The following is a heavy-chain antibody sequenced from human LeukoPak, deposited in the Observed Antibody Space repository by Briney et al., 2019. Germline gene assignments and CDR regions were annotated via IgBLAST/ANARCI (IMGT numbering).Heavy chain of an antibody. CDR3: ARNRGGQQFDC. CDR2: INTDGSTT. V-gene: IGHV3-7*01. D-gene: IGHD3-10*01. Sequence: QPGRSLRLSCAASGFTFSDYWIDWVRQAPGQGLEWVANINTDGSTTNYVESVRGRFTISRDNTRNSLSLQMNNLRDEDTAVYYCARNRGGQQFDCWGQGTLLTVSS. J-gene: IGHJ4*02. CDR1: GFTFSDYW.